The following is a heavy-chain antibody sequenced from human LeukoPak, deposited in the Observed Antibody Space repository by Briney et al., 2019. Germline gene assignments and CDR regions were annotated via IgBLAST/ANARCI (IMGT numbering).Heavy chain of an antibody. CDR3: PLGGVGMPFDY. CDR1: GFTFSSHS. J-gene: IGHJ4*02. D-gene: IGHD3-16*01. Sequence: GGSLRLSCAASGFTFSSHSMNWVRQAPGKGLEWVSYISGSSSTIYYADSVKGRFTIFRDNAKNSLYLQMNSLRAEDTAVYYCPLGGVGMPFDYWGQGTLVTVSS. V-gene: IGHV3-48*01. CDR2: ISGSSSTI.